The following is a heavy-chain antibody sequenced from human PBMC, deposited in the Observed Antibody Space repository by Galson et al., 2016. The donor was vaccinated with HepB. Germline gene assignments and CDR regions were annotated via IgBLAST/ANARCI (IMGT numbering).Heavy chain of an antibody. D-gene: IGHD4-17*01. CDR1: GYRFNSYW. V-gene: IGHV5-10-1*01. CDR2: IDPSESYV. J-gene: IGHJ4*02. Sequence: QSGAEVKKPGESLRISCKGSGYRFNSYWISWVRQMPGKGLEWMGRIDPSESYVNYSPSFQGHVTISADKSSTTAYLQWSSLKASDTAMYYCARQGDYGDYAGFDYWGQGTLVSVSS. CDR3: ARQGDYGDYAGFDY.